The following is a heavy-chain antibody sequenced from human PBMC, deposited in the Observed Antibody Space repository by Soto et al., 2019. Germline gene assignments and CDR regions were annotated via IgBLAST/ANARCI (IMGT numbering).Heavy chain of an antibody. V-gene: IGHV4-34*01. J-gene: IGHJ5*02. D-gene: IGHD3-3*01. CDR3: ARERLPLRSRSCIDP. CDR1: GGSFSGYY. CDR2: INHSGST. Sequence: SETLSLTCAVYGGSFSGYYWSWIRQPPGKGLEWIGEINHSGSTNYNPSLKSRVTISVDTSKNQFSLKLSSVTAADTAVYYCARERLPLRSRSCIDPWGQGTLVTVSS.